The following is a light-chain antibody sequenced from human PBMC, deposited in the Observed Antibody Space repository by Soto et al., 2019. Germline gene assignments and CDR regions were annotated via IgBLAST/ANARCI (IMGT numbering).Light chain of an antibody. CDR3: QHSVNAPPYT. CDR2: AAS. CDR1: QSVTNNY. V-gene: IGKV3-20*01. J-gene: IGKJ2*01. Sequence: EIVLTQSPGTLSLSPGKRATLSCRASQSVTNNYLAWYQQKPGQAPRLLIYAASTRASDVEGRFSGSGSGTAFTLTISSLEHEAFAVYYCQHSVNAPPYTFGQGNQRAIK.